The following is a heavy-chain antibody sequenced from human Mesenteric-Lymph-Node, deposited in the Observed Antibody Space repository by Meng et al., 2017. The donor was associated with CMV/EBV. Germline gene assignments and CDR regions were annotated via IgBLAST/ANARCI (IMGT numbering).Heavy chain of an antibody. J-gene: IGHJ6*02. D-gene: IGHD3-10*01. Sequence: GESLKISCAASGFTFSSYSMNWVRQAPGKGLEWVSSISSSSSYIYYADSVKGRFTISRDNSKNTLYLQMNSLRAEDTAVYSCVKDLPYYLYSYGMDVWGQGTTVTVSS. V-gene: IGHV3-21*01. CDR1: GFTFSSYS. CDR3: VKDLPYYLYSYGMDV. CDR2: ISSSSSYI.